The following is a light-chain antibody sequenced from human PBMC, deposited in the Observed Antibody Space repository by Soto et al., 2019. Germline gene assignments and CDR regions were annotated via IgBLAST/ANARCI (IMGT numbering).Light chain of an antibody. Sequence: IVLTQSPGTLSLSPGERATLSCRASQSVSSSYLAWYQQKPGQAPRLLIYGASSRATGIPDRFSGSGSGTDFTLTISRMAPEDFAVYYCQQCGSPSTFGQGTRLEIK. CDR3: QQCGSPST. CDR2: GAS. V-gene: IGKV3-20*01. J-gene: IGKJ5*01. CDR1: QSVSSSY.